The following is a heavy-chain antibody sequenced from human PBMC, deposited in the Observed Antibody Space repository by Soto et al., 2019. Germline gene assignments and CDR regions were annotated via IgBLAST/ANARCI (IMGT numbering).Heavy chain of an antibody. V-gene: IGHV4-39*01. J-gene: IGHJ4*02. D-gene: IGHD3-3*01. Sequence: SETLSLTCTVSGGSISSSSYYWGWIRQPPGKGLEWIGSIYYSGSTYYNPSLKSRVTISVDTSKNQFSLKLSSVTAADTAVYYCARPLNYDFWSGSFDYWGQGTLVTVSS. CDR2: IYYSGST. CDR1: GGSISSSSYY. CDR3: ARPLNYDFWSGSFDY.